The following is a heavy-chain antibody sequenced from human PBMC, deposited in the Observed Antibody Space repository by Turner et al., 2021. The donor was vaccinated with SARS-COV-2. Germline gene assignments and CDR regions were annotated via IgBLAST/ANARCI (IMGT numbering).Heavy chain of an antibody. J-gene: IGHJ4*02. CDR2: ISGSGGRT. D-gene: IGHD5-18*01. CDR3: AKVYSYAVLDY. CDR1: GFAFSTYG. V-gene: IGHV3-23*01. Sequence: EVHLFESGGGLVQPGGSLRLSCAASGFAFSTYGMSWVRQAPGKGLEWVSSISGSGGRTHYVDSVKGRFTISRDNSKNTVYLQMNSLRTEDTAVYYCAKVYSYAVLDYWGQGTLITVSS.